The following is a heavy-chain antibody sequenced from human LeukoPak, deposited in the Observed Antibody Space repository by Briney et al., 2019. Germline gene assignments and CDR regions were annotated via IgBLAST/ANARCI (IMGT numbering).Heavy chain of an antibody. J-gene: IGHJ6*02. CDR2: ISAYNGNT. V-gene: IGHV1-18*01. D-gene: IGHD4-23*01. CDR1: GYTFTSYG. Sequence: AASVKVSCKASGYTFTSYGISWVRQAPGQGLEWMGWISAYNGNTNYAQKLQGRVTMTTDTSTSTAYMELRSLRSDDTAVYYCARCTVVTPSPYYYYYYGMDVWGQGTTVTVSS. CDR3: ARCTVVTPSPYYYYYYGMDV.